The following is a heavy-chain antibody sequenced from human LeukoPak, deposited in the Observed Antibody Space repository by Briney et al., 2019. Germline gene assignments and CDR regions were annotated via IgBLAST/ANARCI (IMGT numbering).Heavy chain of an antibody. CDR1: GFIFSSYS. J-gene: IGHJ3*02. D-gene: IGHD1-26*01. V-gene: IGHV3-21*04. CDR2: ISDSSTYI. Sequence: GGSLRLSCAASGFIFSSYSMNWVRQAPGKGLQWVSSISDSSTYIYYADSVKGRFTISRDNAKNTLYLQMNSLRAEDTAVYYCARGGSYLSAFDIWGQGTMVTVSS. CDR3: ARGGSYLSAFDI.